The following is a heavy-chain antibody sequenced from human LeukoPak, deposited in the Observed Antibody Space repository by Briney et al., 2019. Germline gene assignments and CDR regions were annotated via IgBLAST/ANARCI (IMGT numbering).Heavy chain of an antibody. D-gene: IGHD6-6*01. V-gene: IGHV4-34*01. J-gene: IGHJ5*02. CDR2: INHGGST. CDR1: GGSFSGYY. Sequence: PSETLSLTCAVYGGSFSGYYWSWIRQPPGKGLEWIGEINHGGSTNYNPSLKSRVTISVDTSKNQFSLKLSSVTAADTAVYYCARPSWYSSSSGGSYWFDPWGQGTLVTVSS. CDR3: ARPSWYSSSSGGSYWFDP.